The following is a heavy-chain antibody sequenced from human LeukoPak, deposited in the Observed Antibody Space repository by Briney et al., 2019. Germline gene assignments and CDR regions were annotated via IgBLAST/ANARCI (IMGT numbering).Heavy chain of an antibody. CDR2: IYYSGST. CDR1: GFTFSSYA. V-gene: IGHV4-31*02. Sequence: LRLSCAASGFTFSSYAMSWVRQHPGKGLEWIGYIYYSGSTYYNPSLKSRVTISVDTSKNQFSLKLSSVTAADTAVYYCARRTYYYDSSGYQDWFDPWGQGTLVTVSS. J-gene: IGHJ5*02. CDR3: ARRTYYYDSSGYQDWFDP. D-gene: IGHD3-22*01.